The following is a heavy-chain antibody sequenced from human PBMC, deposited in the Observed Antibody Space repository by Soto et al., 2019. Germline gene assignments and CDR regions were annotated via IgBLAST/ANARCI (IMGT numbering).Heavy chain of an antibody. Sequence: QVQLVQSGAEVKKPGSSVKVSCKASGGTFSSYTISWVRQAPGQGLEWMGRIIPILGIANYAQKFQGRVTITSDQSTRTAYMELSSLRSEDTAVYYCARDPRIPGIVVVTASGNAFDIWGQGTMVTVSS. D-gene: IGHD2-21*02. CDR2: IIPILGIA. J-gene: IGHJ3*02. CDR3: ARDPRIPGIVVVTASGNAFDI. V-gene: IGHV1-69*08. CDR1: GGTFSSYT.